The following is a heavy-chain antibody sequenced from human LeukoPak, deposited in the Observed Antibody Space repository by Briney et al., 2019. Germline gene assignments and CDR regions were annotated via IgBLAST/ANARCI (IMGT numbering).Heavy chain of an antibody. V-gene: IGHV3-23*01. CDR2: ISGSGGGT. CDR1: GFTLSGYA. CDR3: ARDGGYHSSGPFDY. J-gene: IGHJ4*02. D-gene: IGHD3-22*01. Sequence: GGSLRLSCAASGFTLSGYAMRWVRQAPGKGLEWVSSISGSGGGTYYADSVKGRFTISRDNPKNTLYLQMNSLRAEDTAVYYCARDGGYHSSGPFDYWGQGTLVTVSS.